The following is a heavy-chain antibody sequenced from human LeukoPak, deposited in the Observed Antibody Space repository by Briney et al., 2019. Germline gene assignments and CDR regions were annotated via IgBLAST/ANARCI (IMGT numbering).Heavy chain of an antibody. Sequence: GGSLRLSCAASGFTFSTYAMNWVRQAPGEGLEWVSSIGGSSTSLYYADSLKGRFTISRDNAKNSLYLQLNSLRAEDTAVYYCARELDKWAPFDSWGQGTLVTVSS. V-gene: IGHV3-21*01. CDR3: ARELDKWAPFDS. J-gene: IGHJ4*02. CDR2: IGGSSTSL. CDR1: GFTFSTYA. D-gene: IGHD1-26*01.